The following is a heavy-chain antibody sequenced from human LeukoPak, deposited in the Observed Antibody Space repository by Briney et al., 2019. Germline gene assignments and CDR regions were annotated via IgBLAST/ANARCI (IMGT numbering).Heavy chain of an antibody. CDR1: GGSFSGYY. D-gene: IGHD2-2*01. CDR2: INHSGST. J-gene: IGHJ5*02. Sequence: PSETLSLTCAVYGGSFSGYYWSWIRQPPGKGLEWIGEINHSGSTNYNPSLKSRVTISVDTSKNQFSLKLSSVTAADTAAYYCARGLGFVNQLLCRWCWFDPWGQGTLVTVSS. V-gene: IGHV4-34*01. CDR3: ARGLGFVNQLLCRWCWFDP.